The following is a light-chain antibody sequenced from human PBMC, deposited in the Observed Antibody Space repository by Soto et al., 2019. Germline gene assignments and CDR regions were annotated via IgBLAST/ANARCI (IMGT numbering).Light chain of an antibody. CDR1: QSIDIW. Sequence: DIQMTQSPATLSASVGDRVTITCRARQSIDIWLAWYQQKPGKAPNLLIYKTSNLESGVPSRFSGSGSGTEFSLTISSLQPDDFATYYCQQYKSFSLTFGGGTRVEVK. V-gene: IGKV1-5*03. J-gene: IGKJ4*01. CDR2: KTS. CDR3: QQYKSFSLT.